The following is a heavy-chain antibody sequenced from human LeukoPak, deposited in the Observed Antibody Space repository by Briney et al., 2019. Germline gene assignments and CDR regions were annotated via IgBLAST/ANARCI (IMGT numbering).Heavy chain of an antibody. Sequence: ASVKVSCRASGYSFTNYDMHWVRQAPGQGLEWMGIINPSGGSTTYAQTFQGRVTMTRDTSTSTVYMELSSLRSEDTAVYYCARNRWLDYWGQGTLVTVSS. CDR2: INPSGGST. CDR3: ARNRWLDY. CDR1: GYSFTNYD. D-gene: IGHD5-24*01. V-gene: IGHV1-46*01. J-gene: IGHJ4*02.